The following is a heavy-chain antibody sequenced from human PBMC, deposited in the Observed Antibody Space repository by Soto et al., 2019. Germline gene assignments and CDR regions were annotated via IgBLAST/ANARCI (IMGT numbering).Heavy chain of an antibody. Sequence: EVLFVESGGGLIQPGGSLRLSCEASGLNVRNNYMHWVRQATGKGLEWVAVIYSTSATYYADSVKGRFTISSDDSDKSLFHQMNYLRLEDTAMYCCARGIVGATDFDNWGQGTLVTVSP. J-gene: IGHJ4*02. CDR2: IYSTSAT. CDR3: ARGIVGATDFDN. CDR1: GLNVRNNY. V-gene: IGHV3-53*01. D-gene: IGHD1-26*01.